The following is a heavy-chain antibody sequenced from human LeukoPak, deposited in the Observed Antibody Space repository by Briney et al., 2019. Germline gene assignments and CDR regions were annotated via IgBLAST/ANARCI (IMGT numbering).Heavy chain of an antibody. D-gene: IGHD3-22*01. Sequence: GRSLRLSCAASGFTFDDYAMHWVRQAPGKGLEWVSGISWNSGSIGYADSVKGRFTISRDNAKNSLYLQMNSLRAEDTALYYCEKSYYDSSGTVPRSVFDIWGKGKMVTVSS. V-gene: IGHV3-9*01. J-gene: IGHJ3*02. CDR3: EKSYYDSSGTVPRSVFDI. CDR2: ISWNSGSI. CDR1: GFTFDDYA.